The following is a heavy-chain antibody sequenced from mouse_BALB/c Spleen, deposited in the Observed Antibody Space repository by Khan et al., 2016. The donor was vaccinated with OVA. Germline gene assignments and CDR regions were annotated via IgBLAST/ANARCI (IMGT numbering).Heavy chain of an antibody. V-gene: IGHV3-2*02. D-gene: IGHD1-1*01. CDR2: ISYSGGT. Sequence: VQLKESGPGLVKPSQPLSLTCTVTGYSITSGYAWNWIRQFPGNKLEWMGYISYSGGTSYNPSLKSRISITRDTSKNQFFLQLNSVTTEDTATYYCARGNYYGYYFDYWGQGTTLTVSS. CDR1: GYSITSGYA. J-gene: IGHJ2*01. CDR3: ARGNYYGYYFDY.